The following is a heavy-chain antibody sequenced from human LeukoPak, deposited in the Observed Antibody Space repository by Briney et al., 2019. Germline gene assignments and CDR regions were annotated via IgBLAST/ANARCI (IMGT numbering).Heavy chain of an antibody. CDR1: GYTFSGNY. CDR2: INPNNGGT. J-gene: IGHJ6*02. CDR3: ARDHCATAGCYEDYYYGLDV. D-gene: IGHD2-2*01. V-gene: IGHV1-2*02. Sequence: ASAKVSCKASGYTFSGNYIQWVRQAPGQGLEWMGWINPNNGGTNYAQNFQGRVTMTRDTSISTAYMELSRLTSDDTAVYYCARDHCATAGCYEDYYYGLDVWGQGTTVTVSS.